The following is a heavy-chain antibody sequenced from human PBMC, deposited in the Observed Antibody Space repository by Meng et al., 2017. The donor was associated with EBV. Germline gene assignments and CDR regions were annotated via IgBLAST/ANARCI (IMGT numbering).Heavy chain of an antibody. V-gene: IGHV1-69*01. CDR3: ARGYYGSGSYYEVDY. D-gene: IGHD3-10*01. J-gene: IGHJ4*02. CDR1: GGTFSSYA. CDR2: IIPIFGTA. Sequence: QVELGQAGAEVKKPGSSGKVSCKASGGTFSSYAISWVRQAPGQGLEWMGGIIPIFGTANYAQKFQGRVTITADESTSTAYMELSSLRSEDTAVYYCARGYYGSGSYYEVDYWGQGTLVTVSS.